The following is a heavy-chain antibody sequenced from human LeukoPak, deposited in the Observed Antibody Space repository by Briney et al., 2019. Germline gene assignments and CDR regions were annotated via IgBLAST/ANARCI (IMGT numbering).Heavy chain of an antibody. J-gene: IGHJ5*02. CDR2: IYYSGST. V-gene: IGHV4-59*01. D-gene: IGHD3-16*01. Sequence: PSETLSLTCTVSGGSISSYYWSWIRQPPGKGLERIGYIYYSGSTNYNPSLKSRVTISVDTSKNQFSLKLSSVTAADTAVYYCARDGGWFDPWGQGTLVTVSS. CDR1: GGSISSYY. CDR3: ARDGGWFDP.